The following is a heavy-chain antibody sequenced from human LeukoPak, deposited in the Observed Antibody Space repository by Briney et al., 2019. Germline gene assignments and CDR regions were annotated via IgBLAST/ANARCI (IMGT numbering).Heavy chain of an antibody. J-gene: IGHJ4*02. CDR3: ARDERLLSFLK. CDR1: GFTFSSYA. Sequence: PGGSLRLPCAASGFTFSSYAMHWVRQAPGKGLEWVAVISYDGSNKYYADSVKGRFTISRDNSKNTLYLQMNSLRAEDTAIYYCARDERLLSFLKWGQGTLVTVSS. D-gene: IGHD3-3*01. V-gene: IGHV3-30*04. CDR2: ISYDGSNK.